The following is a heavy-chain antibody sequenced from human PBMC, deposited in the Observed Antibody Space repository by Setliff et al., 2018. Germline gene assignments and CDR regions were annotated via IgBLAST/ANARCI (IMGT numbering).Heavy chain of an antibody. J-gene: IGHJ4*01. V-gene: IGHV4-38-2*02. Sequence: PSETLSLTCAVSGYSISNGFYWGWIRQPAGKKLEWIGRIHASGSPDYNPSFKSRVTISRDTSTNQFSLKLGSVTAADTAVYYCARERYFDWFFEDWGHGTLVTAPQ. CDR2: IHASGSP. CDR3: ARERYFDWFFED. D-gene: IGHD3-9*01. CDR1: GYSISNGFY.